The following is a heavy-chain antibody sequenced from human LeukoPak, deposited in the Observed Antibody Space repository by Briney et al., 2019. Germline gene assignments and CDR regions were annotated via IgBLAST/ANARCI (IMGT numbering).Heavy chain of an antibody. J-gene: IGHJ4*02. V-gene: IGHV1-18*04. D-gene: IGHD4-23*01. CDR3: ARDQYDYGGNPEIDY. Sequence: ASVKVSCKASGYTFTGYYMHWVRQAPGQGLEWMGWISAYNGNTNYAQKLQGRVTMTTDTSTSTAYMELRSLRSDDTAVYYCARDQYDYGGNPEIDYWGQGTLVTVSS. CDR2: ISAYNGNT. CDR1: GYTFTGYY.